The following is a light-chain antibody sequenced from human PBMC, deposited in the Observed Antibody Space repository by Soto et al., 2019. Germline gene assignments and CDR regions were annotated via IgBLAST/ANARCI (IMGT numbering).Light chain of an antibody. J-gene: IGLJ2*01. Sequence: SYELTQPPSVSVSPGQTATITCSGDKVGNKYACWYQQKPGQSPVLVIYQDTKRPSGIPERFSGSNSGNTATLTISGTQAMDEADYYCQAWDSSHVVFGGGTKHTVL. V-gene: IGLV3-1*01. CDR2: QDT. CDR1: KVGNKY. CDR3: QAWDSSHVV.